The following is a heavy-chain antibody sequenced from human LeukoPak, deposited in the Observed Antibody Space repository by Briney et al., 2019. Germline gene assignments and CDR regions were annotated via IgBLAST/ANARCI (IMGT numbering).Heavy chain of an antibody. V-gene: IGHV3-7*01. CDR1: GFTFSSYW. D-gene: IGHD6-19*01. Sequence: GGSLRLSCAASGFTFSSYWMSWVRQAPGKGLEWVANIKQDGSEKYYVDSVKGRFTISRDNARNSLYLQMNSLRAEDTAVYYCARDLGYSSGWHPPPPYWGQGTLVTVSS. CDR2: IKQDGSEK. CDR3: ARDLGYSSGWHPPPPY. J-gene: IGHJ4*02.